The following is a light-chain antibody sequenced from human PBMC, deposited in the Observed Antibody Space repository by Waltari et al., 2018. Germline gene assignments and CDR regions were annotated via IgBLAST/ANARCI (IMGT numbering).Light chain of an antibody. J-gene: IGLJ2*01. CDR2: SSD. CDR3: ATWDDSLNGHMV. CDR1: YSNIGSNT. V-gene: IGLV1-44*01. Sequence: QPVVTQPPSMSGTPGQRVTISCSGSYSNIGSNTVNWYQQLPETAPKLLIYSSDRRPSGVPDRFSGSKSGTSASLGISGLQSEDEADYYCATWDDSLNGHMVFGGGTKVTVL.